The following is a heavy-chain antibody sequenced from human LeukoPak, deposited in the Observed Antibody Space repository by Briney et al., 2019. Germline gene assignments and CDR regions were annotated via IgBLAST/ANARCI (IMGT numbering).Heavy chain of an antibody. V-gene: IGHV5-51*01. CDR2: IYSGDSDT. Sequence: GESLKISCKGSGYSFTSYWIGLVRQMPGKGLGLGGIIYSGDSDTRYSTSFQGQVTIPADKSIGTANLKWSSLKASDTAMYYCARQDLYYDSSGYYYEYWGQGTLVTVSS. J-gene: IGHJ4*02. CDR1: GYSFTSYW. CDR3: ARQDLYYDSSGYYYEY. D-gene: IGHD3-22*01.